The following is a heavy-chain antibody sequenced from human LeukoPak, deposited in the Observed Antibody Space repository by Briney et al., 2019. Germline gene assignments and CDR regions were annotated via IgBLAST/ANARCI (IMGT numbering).Heavy chain of an antibody. Sequence: GGSLRLSCSPPGFTFRGNPMKWVGQAPGKGLEYVSAISDKGGSTYYADSVKGRFTISRDNSMNTLYLKMSSLRPEDTAVYYCVCPESGYSHGYGYWGQGTLVTVSS. CDR3: VCPESGYSHGYGY. D-gene: IGHD5-18*01. CDR2: ISDKGGST. J-gene: IGHJ4*02. CDR1: GFTFRGNP. V-gene: IGHV3-64D*09.